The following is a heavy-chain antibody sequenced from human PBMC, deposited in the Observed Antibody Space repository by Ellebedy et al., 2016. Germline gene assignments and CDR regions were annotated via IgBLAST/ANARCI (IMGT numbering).Heavy chain of an antibody. CDR1: GGSISSYY. CDR2: IYYSGST. J-gene: IGHJ5*02. V-gene: IGHV4-39*07. D-gene: IGHD6-13*01. CDR3: ARSDTYSSTWYDVFGP. Sequence: SETLSLTXTVSGGSISSYYWGWIRQPPGKGLEWIGSIYYSGSTYYNPSLKSRVTISVDTSKNQFSLKLSSVTAADTAVYYCARSDTYSSTWYDVFGPWGQGTLVTVSS.